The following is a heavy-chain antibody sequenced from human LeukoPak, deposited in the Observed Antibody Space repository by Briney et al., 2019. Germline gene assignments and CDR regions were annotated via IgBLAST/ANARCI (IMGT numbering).Heavy chain of an antibody. D-gene: IGHD3-10*01. CDR2: ISGSGGST. CDR1: GFTFSSYA. CDR3: AKDQDTYYYGSGSYYTYNWFDP. V-gene: IGHV3-23*01. Sequence: TGGSLRLSCAASGFTFSSYAMSWVRQAPGKGLEWVSAISGSGGSTYYADSVKGRFTISRDNSKNTLYLQMNSLRAEDTAVYYCAKDQDTYYYGSGSYYTYNWFDPWGQGTLVTVSS. J-gene: IGHJ5*02.